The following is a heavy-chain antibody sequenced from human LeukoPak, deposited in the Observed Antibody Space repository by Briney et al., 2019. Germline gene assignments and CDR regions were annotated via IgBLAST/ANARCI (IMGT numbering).Heavy chain of an antibody. V-gene: IGHV3-23*01. CDR1: GFTFSSYA. D-gene: IGHD3-22*01. Sequence: GGSLRLSCAASGFTFSSYAMSWVRQAPGKGLEWVSAISGSGGSTYYADSVKGRFTISRDNSKDTLYLQMNSLRAEDTAVYYCAKDVERYDSSGTVDYWGQGTLVTVSS. CDR2: ISGSGGST. J-gene: IGHJ4*02. CDR3: AKDVERYDSSGTVDY.